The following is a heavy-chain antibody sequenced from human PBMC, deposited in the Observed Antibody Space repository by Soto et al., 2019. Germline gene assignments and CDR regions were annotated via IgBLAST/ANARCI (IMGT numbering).Heavy chain of an antibody. V-gene: IGHV2-5*02. CDR3: AHLYYDILTGYYNWFDP. CDR2: IYWDDDK. D-gene: IGHD3-9*01. J-gene: IGHJ5*02. CDR1: GFSLSTSGVG. Sequence: QITLKESGPTLVNPTQTLTLTCTFSGFSLSTSGVGVGWIRQPPGKALEWLALIYWDDDKRYSPSLKSRLTITKDTSKNQVVLTMTNMDPVDTATYYCAHLYYDILTGYYNWFDPWGQGTLVTVSS.